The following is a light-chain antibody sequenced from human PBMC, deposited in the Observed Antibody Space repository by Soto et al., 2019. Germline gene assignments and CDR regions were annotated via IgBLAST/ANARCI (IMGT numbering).Light chain of an antibody. CDR1: TSNIGSNG. CDR2: SSN. CDR3: AAWDDRLNGYI. Sequence: VLTQPPSASGTPGQRVTISCSGSTSNIGSNGVDWYRQLPGTAPKLLIYSSNERPSGVPDRFSGSKSGTSASLAISGLQSEDEADYYCAAWDDRLNGYIFGTGTKVTVL. J-gene: IGLJ1*01. V-gene: IGLV1-44*01.